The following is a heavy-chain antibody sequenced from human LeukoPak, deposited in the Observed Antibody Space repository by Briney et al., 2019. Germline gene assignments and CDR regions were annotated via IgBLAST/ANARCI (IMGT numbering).Heavy chain of an antibody. J-gene: IGHJ6*02. CDR1: GYTFTSYY. D-gene: IGHD3-9*01. CDR3: ARESGNYDILTGYYTYYYGMDV. Sequence: ASVKVSCKASGYTFTSYYMHWVRQAPGQGLEWMGIINPSGGSTSYAQKFQGRVTMTRDTSTSTVYMELSSLRSEDTAVYYCARESGNYDILTGYYTYYYGMDVWGPGTTVTVSS. CDR2: INPSGGST. V-gene: IGHV1-46*01.